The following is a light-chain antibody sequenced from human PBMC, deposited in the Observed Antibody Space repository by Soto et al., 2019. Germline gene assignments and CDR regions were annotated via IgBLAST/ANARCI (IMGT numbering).Light chain of an antibody. Sequence: DIQMTQSPSSLSASVGDRVTITCRASQGVNKWLAWYQQKPEQAPKSLIYAASNLQGGVPARFSGSASGTDFTLTISSLQTEDFANYYCQQYDTYPYTFGPGTKLEIK. J-gene: IGKJ2*01. CDR2: AAS. V-gene: IGKV1D-16*01. CDR1: QGVNKW. CDR3: QQYDTYPYT.